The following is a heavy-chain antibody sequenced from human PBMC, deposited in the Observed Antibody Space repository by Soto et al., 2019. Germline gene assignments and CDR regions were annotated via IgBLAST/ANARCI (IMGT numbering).Heavy chain of an antibody. V-gene: IGHV1-46*01. CDR3: ARDGRGVVVVAATLHYYYGMDV. J-gene: IGHJ6*02. CDR1: GYTVTSYY. Sequence: GASVKVSCKASGYTVTSYYMHCVRQAPGHMLEWMGIINPSGGSTSYAQKFQGRVTMTRDTSTSTVYMELSSLRSEDTAVYYCARDGRGVVVVAATLHYYYGMDVWGQGTTVTVSS. CDR2: INPSGGST. D-gene: IGHD2-15*01.